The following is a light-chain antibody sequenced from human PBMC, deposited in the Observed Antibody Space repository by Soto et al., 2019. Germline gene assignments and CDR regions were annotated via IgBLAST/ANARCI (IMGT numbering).Light chain of an antibody. CDR3: AAWDDSLSGYV. J-gene: IGLJ1*01. CDR1: SSNIGSSI. Sequence: QSVLTQPPSASGTPGQRVTISCSGSSSNIGSSIVNWYQQLPGTAPKLLIYNNNQRPSGVPDRFSGSKSGTSASLAISGLQSEDEAAYYCAAWDDSLSGYVFGTGTKVTVL. CDR2: NNN. V-gene: IGLV1-44*01.